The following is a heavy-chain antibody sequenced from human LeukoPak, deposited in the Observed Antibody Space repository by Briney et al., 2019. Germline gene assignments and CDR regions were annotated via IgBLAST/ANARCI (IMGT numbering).Heavy chain of an antibody. CDR3: ARGRSITLLRGVAMSDGFDL. Sequence: GGSLRLYCAASGFTFLNYGMNWVPQAPGKGLEWVSFTDTSGRYVYYGDSVKGRFTISRDNAKNLLFLQMNGLRAEETALYYCARGRSITLLRGVAMSDGFDLWAQGAMVAVSS. CDR1: GFTFLNYG. D-gene: IGHD3-10*01. CDR2: TDTSGRYV. J-gene: IGHJ3*01. V-gene: IGHV3-21*06.